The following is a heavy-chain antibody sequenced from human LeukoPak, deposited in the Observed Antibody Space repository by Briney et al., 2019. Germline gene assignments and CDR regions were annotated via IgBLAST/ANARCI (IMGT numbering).Heavy chain of an antibody. Sequence: ASVKVSCKAYGYTFTGYYLHWVRQAPGQGLEWVGRINPISGGTNFAQKFQGRVTMTRDTSISTVYMELTSLKSDDAAVYYCAREGRDSSSHYYYYYMDVWGKGTTVTVSS. V-gene: IGHV1-2*06. CDR2: INPISGGT. J-gene: IGHJ6*03. CDR1: GYTFTGYY. D-gene: IGHD6-6*01. CDR3: AREGRDSSSHYYYYYMDV.